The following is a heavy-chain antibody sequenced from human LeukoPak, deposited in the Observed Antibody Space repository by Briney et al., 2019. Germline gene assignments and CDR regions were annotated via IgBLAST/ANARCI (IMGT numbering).Heavy chain of an antibody. D-gene: IGHD5-18*01. V-gene: IGHV4-34*01. CDR3: ARARGYSYGRPYAFDI. Sequence: SETLSLTCAVYGGSFSGYYWSWIRQPPGKGLEWIGEINHSGSTNYNPSLKSRVTISVDTSKNQFSLKLSSVTAADTAVYYCARARGYSYGRPYAFDIWGQGTMVTVSS. CDR1: GGSFSGYY. CDR2: INHSGST. J-gene: IGHJ3*02.